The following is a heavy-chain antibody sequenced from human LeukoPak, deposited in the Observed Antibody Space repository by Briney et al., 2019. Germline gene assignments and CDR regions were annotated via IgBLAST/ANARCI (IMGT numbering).Heavy chain of an antibody. V-gene: IGHV3-23*01. CDR1: GFTFSSYA. Sequence: GGSLRLSCAASGFTFSSYAMSWVRPAPGEGLEWVSAISGSADRKYYADSVKGRFPISRDNPKNTLYLQMNSLRPEDTAIYYCAKESPYGSGSRNYYFHYWGQGTLVTVSS. CDR2: ISGSADRK. CDR3: AKESPYGSGSRNYYFHY. J-gene: IGHJ4*02. D-gene: IGHD3-10*01.